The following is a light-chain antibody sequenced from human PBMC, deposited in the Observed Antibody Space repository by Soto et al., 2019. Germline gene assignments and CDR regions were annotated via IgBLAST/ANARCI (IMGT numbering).Light chain of an antibody. CDR3: QQYNSVSPT. CDR1: QSIQTW. J-gene: IGKJ1*01. Sequence: GDRVTITCRASQSIQTWLAWYQQKPGKAPKILIYDAPSLESGVPSRFSGSGSGTDFTLTISSLQPDDFATYFCQQYNSVSPTFGQGTKVDIK. V-gene: IGKV1-5*01. CDR2: DAP.